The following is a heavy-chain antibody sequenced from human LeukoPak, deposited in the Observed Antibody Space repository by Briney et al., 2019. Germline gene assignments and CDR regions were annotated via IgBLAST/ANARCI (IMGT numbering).Heavy chain of an antibody. D-gene: IGHD3-10*01. CDR1: GGSFSGYY. CDR3: ARAGPKPSRGVITSYYYYYGMDV. CDR2: INHSGST. J-gene: IGHJ6*04. V-gene: IGHV4-34*01. Sequence: SEALSLTCAVYGGSFSGYYWSWIRQPPGKGLEWIGEINHSGSTNYNPSLKSRVTISVDTSKNQFSLKLSSVTAADTAVYYCARAGPKPSRGVITSYYYYYGMDVWGKGTTVTVSS.